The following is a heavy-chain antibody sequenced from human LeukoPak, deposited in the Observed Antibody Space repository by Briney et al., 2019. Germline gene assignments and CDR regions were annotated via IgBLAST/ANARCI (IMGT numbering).Heavy chain of an antibody. J-gene: IGHJ4*02. CDR2: IIPIFGTA. V-gene: IGHV1-69*13. CDR3: ARDGHHYVKFDH. D-gene: IGHD3-16*01. Sequence: ASVTVSCKASGGTFSSYAISWVRQAPGQGLEWMGGIIPIFGTANYAQKLQGRVTITADESTSIAYMELSSLRSEDTAVYYCARDGHHYVKFDHWGEGTLVTV. CDR1: GGTFSSYA.